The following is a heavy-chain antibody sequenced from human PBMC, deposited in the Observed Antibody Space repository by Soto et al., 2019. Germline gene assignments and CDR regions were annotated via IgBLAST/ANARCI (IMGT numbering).Heavy chain of an antibody. J-gene: IGHJ4*02. CDR3: AREGNYYGSGSYPFDY. CDR2: ISSSSSYI. CDR1: GFTFSSYS. D-gene: IGHD3-10*01. V-gene: IGHV3-21*01. Sequence: EVQLVESGGGLVKPGGSLRLACAASGFTFSSYSMNWVRQAPGKGLEWVSSISSSSSYIYYADSVKGRFTISRDNAKNSLYLQMNSLRAEDTAVYYCAREGNYYGSGSYPFDYCRQGTLVTVSS.